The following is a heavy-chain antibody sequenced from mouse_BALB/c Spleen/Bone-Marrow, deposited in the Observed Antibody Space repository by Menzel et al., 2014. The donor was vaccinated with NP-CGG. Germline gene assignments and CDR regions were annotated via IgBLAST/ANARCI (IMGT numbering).Heavy chain of an antibody. CDR2: IDPANGNT. CDR1: GFNIKDTY. CDR3: ANDWFAY. J-gene: IGHJ3*01. Sequence: EVQLQQSGAELVKPGAPVKLSCTASGFNIKDTYMHWVKQRPERGLEWIGRIDPANGNTKYDPKFQGKATITADTSSNTAHLHLSSLTSEDTAVYYCANDWFAYWGQGTLVTVSA. V-gene: IGHV14-3*02. D-gene: IGHD2-3*01.